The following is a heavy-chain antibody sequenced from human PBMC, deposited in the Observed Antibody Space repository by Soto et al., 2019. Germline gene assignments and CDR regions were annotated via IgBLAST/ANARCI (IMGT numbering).Heavy chain of an antibody. CDR3: AASVTAMVRSVDQPLTTGSFDY. V-gene: IGHV6-1*01. D-gene: IGHD5-18*01. CDR1: GDSVTGNTAG. CDR2: TYYRSKWYY. Sequence: SQTLSLTCVISGDSVTGNTAGWNWIRQSPSRGLEWLGRTYYRSKWYYDYAGSVKGRMTINPDTSRNQFSLQLNSVSPEDTAVYYCAASVTAMVRSVDQPLTTGSFDYWGQGTLVTVSS. J-gene: IGHJ4*02.